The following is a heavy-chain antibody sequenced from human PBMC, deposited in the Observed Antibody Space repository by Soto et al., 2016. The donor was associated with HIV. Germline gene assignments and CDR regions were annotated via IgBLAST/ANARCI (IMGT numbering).Heavy chain of an antibody. CDR2: INSDGNDT. D-gene: IGHD3-9*01. J-gene: IGHJ4*02. CDR3: VRGRYFDWLPLDY. Sequence: VQLVESGGDVVRPGGSLRLSCAASGFIFNTYWMHWVRQAPGKGLVWVSRINSDGNDTNYADSVKGRFTISRDNAKNTVYLQMNSLRAEDTAVYYCVRGRYFDWLPLDYWGQGTLVIVSS. V-gene: IGHV3-74*02. CDR1: GFIFNTYW.